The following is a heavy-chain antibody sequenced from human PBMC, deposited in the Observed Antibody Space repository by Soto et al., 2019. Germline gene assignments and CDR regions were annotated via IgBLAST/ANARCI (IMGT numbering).Heavy chain of an antibody. CDR2: INPTSGHI. Sequence: WGSLRLCCAASGLIFSHYDMGWIRQAPGKGLEWVSYINPTSGHINYADSVKGRFTISRDNARNSLYLQMNSLTADDTAMYYCARLPYRAYNRLFDYWGQGSLVTGSS. CDR3: ARLPYRAYNRLFDY. D-gene: IGHD1-1*01. V-gene: IGHV3-11*06. CDR1: GLIFSHYD. J-gene: IGHJ4*02.